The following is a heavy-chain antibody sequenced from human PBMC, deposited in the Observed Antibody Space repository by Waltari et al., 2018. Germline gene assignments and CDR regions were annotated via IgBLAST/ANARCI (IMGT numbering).Heavy chain of an antibody. CDR1: TFTSYG. D-gene: IGHD6-6*01. V-gene: IGHV1-18*01. Sequence: TFTSYGISWVRQAPGQGLEWMGWISAYNGNTNYAQKLQGRVTMTTDTSTSTAYMELRSLRSDDTAVYYCARDPPQYSSSSGFDYWGQGTLVTVSS. CDR3: ARDPPQYSSSSGFDY. CDR2: ISAYNGNT. J-gene: IGHJ4*02.